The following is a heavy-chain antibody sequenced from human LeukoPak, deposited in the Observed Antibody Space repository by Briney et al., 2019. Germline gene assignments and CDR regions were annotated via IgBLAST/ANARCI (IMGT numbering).Heavy chain of an antibody. J-gene: IGHJ6*03. D-gene: IGHD2-15*01. Sequence: GGSLRLSCAASGFSFSTYSMNWVRQAPGKGLEWVSSISSSGLYIYYADSVKGRFTISRDNSKNTLYLQMNSLRAEDTAVYYCARDGNIVVVVAATPYYYYYMDVWGKGTTVTVSS. V-gene: IGHV3-21*01. CDR3: ARDGNIVVVVAATPYYYYYMDV. CDR2: ISSSGLYI. CDR1: GFSFSTYS.